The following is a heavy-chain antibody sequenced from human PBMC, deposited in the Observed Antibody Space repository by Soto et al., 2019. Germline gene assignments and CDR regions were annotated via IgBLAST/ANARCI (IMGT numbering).Heavy chain of an antibody. CDR1: VFTFSSYG. V-gene: IGHV3-23*01. CDR2: ISNSGDSA. CDR3: ARDRLASVVIEGTFY. J-gene: IGHJ4*02. Sequence: WGSLRLSCSASVFTFSSYGMSWLRQAPGKGLEWVSSISNSGDSAYYADSVEGRFTISRDNSKNTLYLDLNSLRAEDTALYYCARDRLASVVIEGTFYWGQGTLVTVSS. D-gene: IGHD2-15*01.